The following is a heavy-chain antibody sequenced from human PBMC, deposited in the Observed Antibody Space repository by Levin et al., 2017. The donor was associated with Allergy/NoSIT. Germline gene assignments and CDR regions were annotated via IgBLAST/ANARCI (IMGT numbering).Heavy chain of an antibody. V-gene: IGHV4-39*07. Sequence: SETLSLNCSVSGGSISSSSYYWGWIRQPPGKGLEWIGTIYNSGSTYYNPSLKSRVTISADTSKNQFSLKVTSVTAADTAMYYCVRGGGGIIVPGDDWGQGTLVSVSS. D-gene: IGHD6-19*01. CDR3: VRGGGGIIVPGDD. CDR2: IYNSGST. CDR1: GGSISSSSYY. J-gene: IGHJ4*02.